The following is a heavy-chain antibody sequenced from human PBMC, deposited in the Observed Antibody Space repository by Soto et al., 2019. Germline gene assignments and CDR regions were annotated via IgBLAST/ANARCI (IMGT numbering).Heavy chain of an antibody. CDR2: IHYSGSA. CDR3: ARPYSGSYWAAFDI. Sequence: QVQLQESGPGLVKPSETLSLTCTVSGGSISSYYWSWIRQPPGQGLEWIGYIHYSGSANYSPSLRSRVTISVDTSENQFSLRLSSVTAADTAVYFCARPYSGSYWAAFDIWGQGTMVTVSS. D-gene: IGHD1-26*01. J-gene: IGHJ3*02. CDR1: GGSISSYY. V-gene: IGHV4-59*01.